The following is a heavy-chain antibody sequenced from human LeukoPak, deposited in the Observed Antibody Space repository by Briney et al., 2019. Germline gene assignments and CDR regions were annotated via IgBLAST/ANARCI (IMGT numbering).Heavy chain of an antibody. CDR2: PIDIGTST. D-gene: IGHD5-12*01. CDR3: AKQVAAPGPIDY. Sequence: GGSRRPSFAASGFTFSTYAMSWGRQSPGKALEWLSAPIDIGTSTFYADAVKGRFTISTDNSRNTLYLQVDSLRAEDTAVYYCAKQVAAPGPIDYWRQGTLVTVS. CDR1: GFTFSTYA. J-gene: IGHJ4*02. V-gene: IGHV3-23*01.